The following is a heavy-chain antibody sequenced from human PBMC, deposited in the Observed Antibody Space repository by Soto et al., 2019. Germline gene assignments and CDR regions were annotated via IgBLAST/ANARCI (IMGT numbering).Heavy chain of an antibody. J-gene: IGHJ4*02. CDR1: GFTFSSYA. Sequence: PGGSLRLSCAASGFTFSSYAMHWVRQAPGKGLEWVAVISYDGSNKYYADSVKGRFTISRDNSKNTLYLQMNNLRAEDTAVYYCARVTTFYDILTSSYALNYFDYWGQGTRVTVSS. V-gene: IGHV3-30*14. CDR2: ISYDGSNK. D-gene: IGHD3-9*01. CDR3: ARVTTFYDILTSSYALNYFDY.